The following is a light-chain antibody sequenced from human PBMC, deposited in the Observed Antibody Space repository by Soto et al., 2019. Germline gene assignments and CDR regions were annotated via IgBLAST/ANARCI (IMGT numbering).Light chain of an antibody. CDR1: STDVGRYNY. CDR2: DVS. J-gene: IGLJ1*01. V-gene: IGLV2-14*01. CDR3: TSYTSDSTYV. Sequence: QSALTQPASVSGSPGQSITISCTGTSTDVGRYNYVSWYQQHPGKAPKLMVYDVSNRPSWVSNRFSGSNSGITASLTILGLQAEDEADYYCTSYTSDSTYVFGTGTRSPS.